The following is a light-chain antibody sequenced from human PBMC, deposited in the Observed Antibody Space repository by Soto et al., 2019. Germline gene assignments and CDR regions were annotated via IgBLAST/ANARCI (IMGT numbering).Light chain of an antibody. V-gene: IGKV3-15*01. J-gene: IGKJ1*01. CDR3: QQYNDWLTWS. CDR2: GAS. Sequence: EIVMTQSPATLSVSPGEGVTLSCRSSQSVDHNVAWYQHKPGQTPRLVIYGASSRSAAFPARFSGSGSGTEFTLTIASLQPEDFAVYYCQQYNDWLTWSFGQGTKVDIK. CDR1: QSVDHN.